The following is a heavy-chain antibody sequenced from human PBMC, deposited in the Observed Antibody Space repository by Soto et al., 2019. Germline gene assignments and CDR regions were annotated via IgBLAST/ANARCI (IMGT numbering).Heavy chain of an antibody. CDR3: ARDTYYDFWSGHWGMDV. V-gene: IGHV4-61*01. CDR1: GGSVSSGSYY. D-gene: IGHD3-3*01. CDR2: IYYSGST. Sequence: SETLSLTCTVSGGSVSSGSYYWSWIRQPPGKGLEWIGYIYYSGSTNYNPSLKSRVTISVDTSKNQFSLKLSSVTAADTAVYYCARDTYYDFWSGHWGMDVWGQGTTVTVSS. J-gene: IGHJ6*02.